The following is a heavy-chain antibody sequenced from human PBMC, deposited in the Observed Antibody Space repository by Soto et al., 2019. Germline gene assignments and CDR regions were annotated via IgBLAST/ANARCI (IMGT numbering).Heavy chain of an antibody. V-gene: IGHV3-33*01. D-gene: IGHD1-7*01. CDR3: ASSPSITGTTVYYSYMDV. J-gene: IGHJ6*03. CDR2: IWYDGSNK. CDR1: GFTFSSYG. Sequence: GGSLRLSCAASGFTFSSYGMHWVRQAPGKGLEWVAVIWYDGSNKYYADSMKGRFTISRDNSKNTLYLQMNSLRAEDTAVYYCASSPSITGTTVYYSYMDVWGKGTTVTVSS.